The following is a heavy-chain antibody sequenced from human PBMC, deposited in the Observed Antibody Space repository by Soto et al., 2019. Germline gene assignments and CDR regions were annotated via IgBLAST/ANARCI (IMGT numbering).Heavy chain of an antibody. Sequence: VEVACKASGGTVSSYAISWVRHAPGQGLEWMGGIIPIFGTANYAQKFQGRVTITADESTSTAYMELSSLRSEDTAVYYCASQYSSSWYSTLDIWGQGTMVTVS. CDR2: IIPIFGTA. CDR3: ASQYSSSWYSTLDI. D-gene: IGHD6-13*01. J-gene: IGHJ3*02. V-gene: IGHV1-69*01. CDR1: GGTVSSYA.